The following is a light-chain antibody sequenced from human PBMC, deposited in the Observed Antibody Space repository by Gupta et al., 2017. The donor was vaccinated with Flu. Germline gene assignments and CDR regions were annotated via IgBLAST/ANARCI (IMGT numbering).Light chain of an antibody. V-gene: IGKV1-5*03. CDR2: KAS. CDR1: QSVSSW. CDR3: QQYQTDRWA. J-gene: IGKJ1*01. Sequence: DIQMTQSPSTLSASVGDRVTITCRASQSVSSWVAWYQQKPGKAPKLLIYKASTIQSGVPSRFSGSGSGTDFTLSISSLQAEDFATYYCQQYQTDRWAFGQGTKVEI.